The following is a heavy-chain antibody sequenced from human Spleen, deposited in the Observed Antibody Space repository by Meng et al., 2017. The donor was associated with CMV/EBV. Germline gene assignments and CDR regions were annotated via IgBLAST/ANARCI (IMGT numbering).Heavy chain of an antibody. Sequence: YGFTFSSYAMNWVRPTPGKGLEWVSAISGSGGSTYYADSVKGRFTISRDNSKNTLYLQMNSLRAEDTAVYYCAKDRESYSGSYYFDYWGQGTLVTVSS. CDR3: AKDRESYSGSYYFDY. D-gene: IGHD1-26*01. J-gene: IGHJ4*02. V-gene: IGHV3-23*01. CDR2: ISGSGGST. CDR1: GFTFSSYA.